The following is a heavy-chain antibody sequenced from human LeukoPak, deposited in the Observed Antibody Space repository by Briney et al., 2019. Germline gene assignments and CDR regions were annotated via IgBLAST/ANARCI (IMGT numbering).Heavy chain of an antibody. CDR2: ISWNSGSI. CDR1: GFTFDDYA. V-gene: IGHV3-9*01. J-gene: IGHJ2*01. CDR3: ARHGYYDSSGNYWYFDL. Sequence: PGGSLRLSCAASGFTFDDYAMHWVRQAPGKGLEWVSGISWNSGSIGYADSVKGRFTISRDNAKNSLYLQMNSLRAEDTAVYYCARHGYYDSSGNYWYFDLWGRGTLVTVSS. D-gene: IGHD3-22*01.